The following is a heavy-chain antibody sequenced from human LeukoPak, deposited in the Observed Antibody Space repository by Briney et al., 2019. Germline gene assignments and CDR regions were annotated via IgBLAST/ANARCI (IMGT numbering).Heavy chain of an antibody. CDR1: GGSITTYY. CDR2: INYSGST. J-gene: IGHJ6*02. V-gene: IGHV4-59*01. Sequence: SETLSLTCTVSGGSITTYYWTWIRQPPGKGLEWIGYINYSGSTNYNPSLKSRVTISVDTSKNQFSPKLSPVTAADTAVYYCARAQLNLLVDFGMDVWGQGTTVTVSS. D-gene: IGHD1-1*01. CDR3: ARAQLNLLVDFGMDV.